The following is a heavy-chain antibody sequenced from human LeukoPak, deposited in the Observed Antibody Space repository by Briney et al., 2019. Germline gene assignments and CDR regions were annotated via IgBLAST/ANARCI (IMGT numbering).Heavy chain of an antibody. Sequence: GESLKTSCRGPGYSLFAYWIAWVRQMPGKGLEYMGIIYPDDSRARYSPSFQGQVPISVDMSISTAYLQWSSLKASDTAIYFCARFSGPTFAHNRFDPWGQGSLVTVSS. J-gene: IGHJ5*02. CDR2: IYPDDSRA. CDR3: ARFSGPTFAHNRFDP. D-gene: IGHD2/OR15-2a*01. CDR1: GYSLFAYW. V-gene: IGHV5-51*01.